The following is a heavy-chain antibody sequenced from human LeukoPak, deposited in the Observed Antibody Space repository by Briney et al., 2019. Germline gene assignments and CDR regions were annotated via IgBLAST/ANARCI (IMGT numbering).Heavy chain of an antibody. V-gene: IGHV2-70*17. Sequence: SGPALLKPTQTLTLTCTFSGFSLSTPAMCVTWIRQPPGKALEWLARIDWDDDKFYSPSLRTRLTISKDTPKNQVVLRMPNMDPVDTGTYYCARMTPDSPSFDYWGQGALITVSS. J-gene: IGHJ4*02. CDR2: IDWDDDK. D-gene: IGHD2-15*01. CDR1: GFSLSTPAMC. CDR3: ARMTPDSPSFDY.